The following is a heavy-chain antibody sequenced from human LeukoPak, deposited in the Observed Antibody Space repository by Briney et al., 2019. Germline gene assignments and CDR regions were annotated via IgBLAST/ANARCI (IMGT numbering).Heavy chain of an antibody. J-gene: IGHJ4*02. CDR1: GFTFCDHG. D-gene: IGHD6-19*01. CDR2: IRSKAYGGTA. CDR3: ARDLRAVAHDFDC. Sequence: GGSLRLSCTASGFTFCDHGLNWFRQAPGKGREWVGFIRSKAYGGTAEYAASVTGRCTISRGDSENVDCVERTSLKSEDTAVYYCARDLRAVAHDFDCWGQGTLVTVSS. V-gene: IGHV3-49*03.